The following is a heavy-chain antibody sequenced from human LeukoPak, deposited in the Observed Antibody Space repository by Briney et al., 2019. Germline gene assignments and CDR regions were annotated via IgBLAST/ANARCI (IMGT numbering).Heavy chain of an antibody. Sequence: GGSLRLSCEASGFPFSSYWMTWVRQAPGKGLEWVANIKQDGSKKSYVDSVKGRFTISRDNAKNSLYLQMNSLRAEDTAIYYCTRVGYIDEGIDYWGQGTLVTVSS. V-gene: IGHV3-7*04. CDR1: GFPFSSYW. CDR3: TRVGYIDEGIDY. CDR2: IKQDGSKK. D-gene: IGHD5-24*01. J-gene: IGHJ4*02.